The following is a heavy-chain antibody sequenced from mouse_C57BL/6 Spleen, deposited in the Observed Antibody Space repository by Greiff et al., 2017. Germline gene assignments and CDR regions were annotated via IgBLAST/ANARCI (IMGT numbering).Heavy chain of an antibody. V-gene: IGHV1-26*01. CDR3: ARRYYSNYEMDY. CDR1: GYTFTDYY. J-gene: IGHJ4*01. D-gene: IGHD2-5*01. CDR2: INPNNGGT. Sequence: EVKLVESGPELVKPGASVKISCKASGYTFTDYYMNWVKQSHGKSLEWIGDINPNNGGTSYNQKFKGKATLTVDKSSSTAYMELRSLTSEDSAVYYCARRYYSNYEMDYWGQGTSVTVSS.